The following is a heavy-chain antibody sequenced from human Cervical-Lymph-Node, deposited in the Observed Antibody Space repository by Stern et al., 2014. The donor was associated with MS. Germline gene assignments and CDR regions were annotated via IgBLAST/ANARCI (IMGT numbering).Heavy chain of an antibody. V-gene: IGHV4-59*01. Sequence: QVQLQESGPGLVKPSETLSLTCTVSGGSISSYYWSWIRQPPGKGLEWVGYIYYSGSTNYNPSLKSRVTISVDTSKNQFSLKLSSVTAADTAVYYCARGVTGTTFRYAFDIWGQGTMVTVSS. CDR1: GGSISSYY. J-gene: IGHJ3*02. CDR3: ARGVTGTTFRYAFDI. D-gene: IGHD1-20*01. CDR2: IYYSGST.